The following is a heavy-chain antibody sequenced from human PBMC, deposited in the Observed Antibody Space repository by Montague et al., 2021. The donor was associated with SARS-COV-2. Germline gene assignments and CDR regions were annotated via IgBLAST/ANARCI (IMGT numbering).Heavy chain of an antibody. J-gene: IGHJ5*02. D-gene: IGHD6-19*01. Sequence: SLRLSCAASGFSFRDSYMTWIRQGPRKGLEWVSFINHSSTDIKYXDSXRGRFTIFRDNTKNVVYLEMHDLRAEDTAMYYCAKGGDLMAGLAGSWGQGTLVTVSS. CDR1: GFSFRDSY. V-gene: IGHV3-11*05. CDR3: AKGGDLMAGLAGS. CDR2: INHSSTDI.